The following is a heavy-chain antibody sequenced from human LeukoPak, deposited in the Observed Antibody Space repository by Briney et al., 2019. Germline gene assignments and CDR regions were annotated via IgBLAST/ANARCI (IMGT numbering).Heavy chain of an antibody. Sequence: SETLSLTCAVYGGSFSGYYWSWIRHSPGKGGEGIGEINHRGSTKYNPSLKSRVTMPVDTSKDQFSQKLSPVTAAAADVYYCASVDDYGGRGTRATVSA. CDR3: ASVDDY. V-gene: IGHV4-34*01. CDR2: INHRGST. CDR1: GGSFSGYY. J-gene: IGHJ4*02.